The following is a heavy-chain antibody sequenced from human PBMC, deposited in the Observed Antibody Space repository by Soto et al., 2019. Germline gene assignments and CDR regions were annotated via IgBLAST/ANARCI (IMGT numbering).Heavy chain of an antibody. CDR2: INAGNGNT. CDR1: GYTITCCA. V-gene: IGHV1-3*01. CDR3: ARGGDCGGDCHSFDY. J-gene: IGHJ4*02. D-gene: IGHD2-21*02. Sequence: ASVKVSCKASGYTITCCAMHWVRQAPGQRPEWVGWINAGNGNTVYSQKFQGRVTITRDTSASTVYMELSSLRSEDTSVYYCARGGDCGGDCHSFDYWGQGALVTVSS.